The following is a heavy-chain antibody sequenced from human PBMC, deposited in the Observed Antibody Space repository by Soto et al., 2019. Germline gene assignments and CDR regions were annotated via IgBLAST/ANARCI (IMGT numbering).Heavy chain of an antibody. CDR1: GGTFSSYA. Sequence: QVQLVQSGAEVKKPGSSVKVSCKASGGTFSSYAISWVRQAPGQGLEWMGGIIPIFGTANYAQKFQGRVTITADESTSTAYMELSSLRSGDTAVYYCARDQYCSGGSCYSYGMDVWGQGTTVTVSS. J-gene: IGHJ6*02. V-gene: IGHV1-69*01. CDR2: IIPIFGTA. CDR3: ARDQYCSGGSCYSYGMDV. D-gene: IGHD2-15*01.